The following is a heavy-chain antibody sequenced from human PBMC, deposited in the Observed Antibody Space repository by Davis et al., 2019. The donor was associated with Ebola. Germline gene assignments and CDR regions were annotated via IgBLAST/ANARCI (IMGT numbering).Heavy chain of an antibody. J-gene: IGHJ6*02. D-gene: IGHD4-17*01. CDR2: IYHSGST. Sequence: PSETLSLTCAVSGGSISSSNWWSWVRQPPGKGLEWIGEIYHSGSTNYNPSLKSRVTISVDKSKNQFSLKLSSVTAADTAVYYCARDLDGDYGGPMDVWGQGTTVTVSS. CDR3: ARDLDGDYGGPMDV. CDR1: GGSISSSNW. V-gene: IGHV4-4*02.